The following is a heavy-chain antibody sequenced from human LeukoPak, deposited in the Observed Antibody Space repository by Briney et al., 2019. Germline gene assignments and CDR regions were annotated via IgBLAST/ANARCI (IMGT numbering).Heavy chain of an antibody. D-gene: IGHD6-19*01. CDR2: ISGSGGST. Sequence: GGSLRLSCAASGFTFSSYALSWVRQAPGKGLEWVSAISGSGGSTYYADSVKGRFTISRDNSKNTLYLQMNSLRAEDTAVYYCARRVYTQQWLVPDDAFDIWGQGTMVTVSS. V-gene: IGHV3-23*01. J-gene: IGHJ3*02. CDR3: ARRVYTQQWLVPDDAFDI. CDR1: GFTFSSYA.